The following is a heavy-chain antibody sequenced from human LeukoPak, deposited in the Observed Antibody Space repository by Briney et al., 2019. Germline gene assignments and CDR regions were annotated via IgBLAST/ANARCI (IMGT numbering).Heavy chain of an antibody. CDR3: ARGEYYYDSSGPFDY. J-gene: IGHJ4*02. CDR1: GLTFSNYA. Sequence: GGSLRLSCVASGLTFSNYAMNWVRQAPGKGLQWVSTISGSGGTTYIADSVKGRFTISRDNAKNSLYLQMNSLRAEDTAVYYCARGEYYYDSSGPFDYWGQGTLVTVSS. V-gene: IGHV3-23*01. D-gene: IGHD3-22*01. CDR2: ISGSGGTT.